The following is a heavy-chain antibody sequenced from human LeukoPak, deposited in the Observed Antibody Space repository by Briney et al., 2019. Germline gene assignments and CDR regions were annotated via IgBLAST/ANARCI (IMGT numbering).Heavy chain of an antibody. CDR2: ISYDGSSK. CDR3: AKSPRVRYFDWSYFDY. Sequence: GGSLRLSCAASGFTFSSYGMHWVRQAPGKGLEWVAVISYDGSSKYYADSVKGRFTISRDNSKNTLYLQMNSLRAEDTAVYYCAKSPRVRYFDWSYFDYWGQGTLVTVSS. CDR1: GFTFSSYG. V-gene: IGHV3-30*18. D-gene: IGHD3-9*01. J-gene: IGHJ4*02.